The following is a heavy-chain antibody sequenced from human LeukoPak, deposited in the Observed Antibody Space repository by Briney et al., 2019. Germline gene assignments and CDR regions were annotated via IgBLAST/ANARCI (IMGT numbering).Heavy chain of an antibody. D-gene: IGHD1-26*01. J-gene: IGHJ3*02. V-gene: IGHV3-9*01. CDR2: ITWNSGSI. CDR1: GFSFDDYA. Sequence: GGSLRLSCEASGFSFDDYAMHWVRQVPQKGLEWVSGITWNSGSILYADSVKGRFTTSGDNAKNSLYLEMTSLRAEDTALYYCAKGMGVASLIVDALDMWGQGTMVTVSS. CDR3: AKGMGVASLIVDALDM.